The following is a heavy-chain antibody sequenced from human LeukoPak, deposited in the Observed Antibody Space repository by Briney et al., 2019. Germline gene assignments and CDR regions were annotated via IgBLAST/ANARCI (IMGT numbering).Heavy chain of an antibody. V-gene: IGHV4-59*01. Sequence: SETLSLTCTVSGGSISSYYWSWIRQPPGKGLEWIGYIYYSGSTNYNPSLKSRVTISVDTSKNQFSLKLSSVTAADTAVYYCARESIAARGYYYGMDVWGQGTTVTVSS. CDR2: IYYSGST. CDR3: ARESIAARGYYYGMDV. D-gene: IGHD6-6*01. CDR1: GGSISSYY. J-gene: IGHJ6*02.